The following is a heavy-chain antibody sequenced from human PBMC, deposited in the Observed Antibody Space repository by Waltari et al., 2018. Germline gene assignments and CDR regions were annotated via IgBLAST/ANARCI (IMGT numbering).Heavy chain of an antibody. CDR1: GGSIRSSSYY. J-gene: IGHJ4*02. Sequence: QVQLQESGPGLVKPSETLSLTCTVSGGSIRSSSYYWGWLRQPPGKGLEWIGSIYDSVNTDHNPSLKSRVSISVDTSKIQCSLKLSSVTAADTAVYYCARQGTIFGVVSIRHSTTFDYWGQGTLVTVSS. V-gene: IGHV4-39*01. CDR2: IYDSVNT. D-gene: IGHD3-3*01. CDR3: ARQGTIFGVVSIRHSTTFDY.